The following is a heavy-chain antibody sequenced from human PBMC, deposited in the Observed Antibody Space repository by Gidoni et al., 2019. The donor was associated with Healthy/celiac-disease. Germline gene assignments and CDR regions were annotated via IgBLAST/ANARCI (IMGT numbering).Heavy chain of an antibody. CDR3: VKDSGLNRFLEWLLSPLGY. V-gene: IGHV3-64D*06. D-gene: IGHD3-3*01. Sequence: EVQLVESGGGLVQPGGSLSLSCSASGFTFRSSPMHWVRQAPGKGLEYVSAISSNGGSTYYADSVKGRFTISRDNSKNTLYLQMSSLRAEDTAVYYCVKDSGLNRFLEWLLSPLGYWGQGTLVTVSS. J-gene: IGHJ4*02. CDR1: GFTFRSSP. CDR2: ISSNGGST.